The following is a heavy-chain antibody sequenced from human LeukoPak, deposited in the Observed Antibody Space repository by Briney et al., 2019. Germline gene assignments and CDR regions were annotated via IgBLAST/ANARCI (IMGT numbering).Heavy chain of an antibody. V-gene: IGHV4-34*01. J-gene: IGHJ6*03. CDR2: INHSGST. CDR1: GGSFSGYY. D-gene: IGHD5-18*01. Sequence: PSETLSLTCAVYGGSFSGYYWSWIRQPPGKGLEWIGEINHSGSTNYNPSLKSRVTISVDTSKNQFSLKLSSVTAADTAVYYCASSHRGYSYGFLGELLKNHYYYYMDVWDKGTTVTISS. CDR3: ASSHRGYSYGFLGELLKNHYYYYMDV.